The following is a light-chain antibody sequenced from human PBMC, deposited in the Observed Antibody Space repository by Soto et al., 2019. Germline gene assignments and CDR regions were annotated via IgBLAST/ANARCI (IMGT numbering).Light chain of an antibody. V-gene: IGKV3D-20*02. J-gene: IGKJ1*01. CDR1: QSVSSSY. Sequence: EIVLTQSPGTLSLSPGEIATLSCRASQSVSSSYLAWYQQKPGQAPRLLIYGASNRATGIPDRFSGSGSGTDFTLTISSLEPEEFAVYYCQQRSNWFGQGTKVDIK. CDR2: GAS. CDR3: QQRSNW.